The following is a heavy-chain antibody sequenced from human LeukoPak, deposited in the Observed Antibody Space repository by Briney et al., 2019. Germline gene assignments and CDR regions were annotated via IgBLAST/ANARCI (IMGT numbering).Heavy chain of an antibody. D-gene: IGHD2-15*01. Sequence: SVKVSCKASGGTFSSYAISWVRQAPGQGFEWMGRIIPIFGTANYAQKFQGRVTITTDESTSTAYMELSSLRSEDTAVYHCARTPLTCSGGSCWFDPWGQGTLVTVSS. CDR3: ARTPLTCSGGSCWFDP. CDR1: GGTFSSYA. V-gene: IGHV1-69*05. J-gene: IGHJ5*02. CDR2: IIPIFGTA.